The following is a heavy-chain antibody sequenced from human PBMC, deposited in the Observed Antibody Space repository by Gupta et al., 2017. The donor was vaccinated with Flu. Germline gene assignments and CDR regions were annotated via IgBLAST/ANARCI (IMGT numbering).Heavy chain of an antibody. CDR2: LSGGGAGT. CDR1: GFTFRSYA. Sequence: EVQLLESGGGLVPPGGSLRLSCTASGFTFRSYAMTWVRQAPGKGLEWVSTLSGGGAGTYYADTVRGRFTISRDNSMDTRYLQMTSLRAEDTAVYYCAKDPDGITGTILEYWGQGTLVTVSS. J-gene: IGHJ4*02. V-gene: IGHV3-23*01. D-gene: IGHD1-7*01. CDR3: AKDPDGITGTILEY.